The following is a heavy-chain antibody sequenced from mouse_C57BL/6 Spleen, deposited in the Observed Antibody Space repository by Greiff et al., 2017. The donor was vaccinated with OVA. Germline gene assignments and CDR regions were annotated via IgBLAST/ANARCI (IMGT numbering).Heavy chain of an antibody. CDR3: ARFYYGKAWFAY. Sequence: QVQLKQPGAELVRPGSSVKLSCKASGYTFTSYWMHWVKQRPIQGLEWIGNIDPSDSETHYNQKFKDKATLTVDKSSSTAYMQLSSLTSEDSAVSYCARFYYGKAWFAYWGQGTLVTVSA. CDR1: GYTFTSYW. CDR2: IDPSDSET. J-gene: IGHJ3*01. V-gene: IGHV1-52*01. D-gene: IGHD2-1*01.